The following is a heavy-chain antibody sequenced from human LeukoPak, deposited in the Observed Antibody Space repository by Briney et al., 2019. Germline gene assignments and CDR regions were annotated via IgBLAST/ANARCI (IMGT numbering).Heavy chain of an antibody. V-gene: IGHV3-9*03. D-gene: IGHD3-22*01. CDR1: GFTFDDYA. CDR2: ISWNSGSI. J-gene: IGHJ4*02. Sequence: GGSLRLSCAASGFTFDDYAMHWVRQAPGKGLEWVSGISWNSGSIGYPDSVKGRFTISRDNAKNSLYLQMNSLRAEDMALYYCAKDIRYYYDSSGYYDYWGQGTLVTVSS. CDR3: AKDIRYYYDSSGYYDY.